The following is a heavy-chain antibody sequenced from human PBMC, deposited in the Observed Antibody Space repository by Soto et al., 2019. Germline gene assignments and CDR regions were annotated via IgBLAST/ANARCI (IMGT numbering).Heavy chain of an antibody. Sequence: GASVKVSCKASGYTFTSYAMHWVRQAPGQRLEWMGWINAGNGNTKYSQKFQGRVTITRDTSASTAYMELSSLRSEDTAVYYCARGKLRFLEWLSFPYGMDVWGQGTTVTVSS. CDR2: INAGNGNT. D-gene: IGHD3-3*01. J-gene: IGHJ6*02. CDR3: ARGKLRFLEWLSFPYGMDV. V-gene: IGHV1-3*01. CDR1: GYTFTSYA.